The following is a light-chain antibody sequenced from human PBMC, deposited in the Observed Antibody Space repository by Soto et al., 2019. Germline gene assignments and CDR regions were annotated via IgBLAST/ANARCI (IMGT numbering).Light chain of an antibody. J-gene: IGKJ1*01. V-gene: IGKV1-5*01. Sequence: DSEMTQSPVSRAVSVGDSVTSTCRASQNISTSLAWYQHKPGKAPKLLMFDVSNLESGVPSRFSGSGSGTEFTLTISSLHSDDFATYYCQQYDYFRTFGQGSKV. CDR2: DVS. CDR3: QQYDYFRT. CDR1: QNISTS.